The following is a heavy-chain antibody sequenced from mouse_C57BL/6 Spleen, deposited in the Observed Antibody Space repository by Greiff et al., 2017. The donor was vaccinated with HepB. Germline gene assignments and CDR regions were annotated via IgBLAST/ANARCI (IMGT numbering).Heavy chain of an antibody. Sequence: EVQGVESGGGLVQPGGSLKLSCAASGFTFSDYGMAWVRQAPRKGPEWVAFISNLAYSIYYADTVTGRFTISRENAKNTLYLEMSSLRSEDTAMYYCARHPNYYGSSYYAMDYWGQGTSVTVSS. CDR3: ARHPNYYGSSYYAMDY. CDR2: ISNLAYSI. D-gene: IGHD1-1*01. V-gene: IGHV5-15*01. J-gene: IGHJ4*01. CDR1: GFTFSDYG.